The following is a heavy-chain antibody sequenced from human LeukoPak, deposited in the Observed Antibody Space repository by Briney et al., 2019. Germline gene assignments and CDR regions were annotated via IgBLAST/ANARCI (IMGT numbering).Heavy chain of an antibody. D-gene: IGHD2-8*01. J-gene: IGHJ4*02. CDR2: INHSASA. Sequence: PSETLSLTCAVYGGSFSGYYWNWIRQVPGKGLEWIGEINHSASARYSPSLKSRVTMSVDTSKNQFSLKLTSVTAADTAIYYCARARSRLYHFDYWGQGTLVTVSS. V-gene: IGHV4-34*01. CDR3: ARARSRLYHFDY. CDR1: GGSFSGYY.